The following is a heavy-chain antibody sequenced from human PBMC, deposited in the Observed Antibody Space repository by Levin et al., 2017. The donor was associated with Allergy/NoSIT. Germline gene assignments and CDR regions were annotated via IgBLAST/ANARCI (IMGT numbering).Heavy chain of an antibody. D-gene: IGHD5-18*01. V-gene: IGHV4-59*08. CDR2: IYYSGST. CDR3: ARGNSYGPYYFDY. J-gene: IGHJ4*02. CDR1: GGSISSYY. Sequence: PSETLSLTCTVSGGSISSYYWSWIRQPPGKGLEWIGYIYYSGSTNYNPSLKSRVTISVDTSKNQFSLKLSSVTAADTAVYYCARGNSYGPYYFDYWGQGTLVTVSS.